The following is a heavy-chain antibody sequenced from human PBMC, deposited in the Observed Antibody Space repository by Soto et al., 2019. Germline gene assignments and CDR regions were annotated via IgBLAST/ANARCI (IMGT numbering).Heavy chain of an antibody. CDR2: HYSGWST. Sequence: LRLSCAISGFSVSSNYLSWVRQAPGKGLEWVSVHYSGWSTYYADSVQGRFTISRDKSNTTLYLQMRRVRAEDTAVYFCARHRHPRGTVGATSPLDPWGQGTQVTVS. CDR3: ARHRHPRGTVGATSPLDP. CDR1: GFSVSSNY. J-gene: IGHJ5*02. D-gene: IGHD1-26*01. V-gene: IGHV3-53*01.